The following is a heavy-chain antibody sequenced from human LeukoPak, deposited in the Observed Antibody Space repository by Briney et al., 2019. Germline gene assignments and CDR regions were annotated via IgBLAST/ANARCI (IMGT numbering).Heavy chain of an antibody. Sequence: GGSLRLSCAASEFTFSRYSMNWFRQAPGEGLELVSSISSSGHDIYYGDSVKGRFTISRDNAKKSLYLQMNSLRAEDTAVYYCARHGDGFYYGMDVWGQGTTVTVSS. D-gene: IGHD4-17*01. CDR2: ISSSGHDI. J-gene: IGHJ6*02. CDR1: EFTFSRYS. CDR3: ARHGDGFYYGMDV. V-gene: IGHV3-21*01.